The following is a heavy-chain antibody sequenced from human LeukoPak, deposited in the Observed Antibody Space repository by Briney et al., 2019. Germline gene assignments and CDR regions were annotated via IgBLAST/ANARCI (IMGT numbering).Heavy chain of an antibody. CDR2: NYYSGST. D-gene: IGHD2-8*02. V-gene: IGHV4-59*08. CDR1: GGSISSYY. Sequence: KPSETLSLTCTVSGGSISSYYWSWIRQPPGKGLEWIGYNYYSGSTNYNPSLKSRVTISVDTSKNQFSLKLSSVTAADTAVYYCARHRTALRVGFDYWGQGTLVTVSS. CDR3: ARHRTALRVGFDY. J-gene: IGHJ4*02.